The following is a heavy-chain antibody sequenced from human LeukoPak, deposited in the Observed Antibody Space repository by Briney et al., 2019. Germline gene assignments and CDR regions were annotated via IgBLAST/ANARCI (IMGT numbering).Heavy chain of an antibody. Sequence: GESLKISCKGSGYSFTSYWISWVRQMPGKGLEWMGRIDPSDSYTNYSPSFQGHVTISADKSISTTYLQWSSLKASDTAMYYCARRNFVHDAFDIWGQGTMVTVSS. CDR1: GYSFTSYW. D-gene: IGHD2/OR15-2a*01. CDR2: IDPSDSYT. V-gene: IGHV5-10-1*01. CDR3: ARRNFVHDAFDI. J-gene: IGHJ3*02.